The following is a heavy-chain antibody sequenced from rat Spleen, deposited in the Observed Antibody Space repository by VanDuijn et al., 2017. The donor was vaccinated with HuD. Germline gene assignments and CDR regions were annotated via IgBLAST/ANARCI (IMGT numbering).Heavy chain of an antibody. Sequence: QVQLKESGPGLVQHSQTLSLTCTVSGFLLTSYDVHWVRQPPGKGLEWMGVIGTGGSTAYNSLLKSRLSISRDTSKSQVFLKMNSLQTEDTATYYCARDRTMGITPFDYWGQGVMVTVSS. CDR1: GFLLTSYD. V-gene: IGHV2-30*01. CDR2: IGTGGST. D-gene: IGHD1-9*01. J-gene: IGHJ2*01. CDR3: ARDRTMGITPFDY.